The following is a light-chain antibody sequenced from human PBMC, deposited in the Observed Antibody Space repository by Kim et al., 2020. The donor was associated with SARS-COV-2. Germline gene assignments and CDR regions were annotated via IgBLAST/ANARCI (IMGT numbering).Light chain of an antibody. CDR2: DVF. V-gene: IGKV1-33*01. Sequence: IQVTQSPSSLSAFVGDRVSITCQASHAISNSLNWYQHKPGKAPRLLIYDVFNLERGVPSRFSGSGSGTHFTLTIDSLQPEDSGTYYCQHYYTVPPSYTLGQGTKLEI. CDR3: QHYYTVPPSYT. J-gene: IGKJ2*01. CDR1: HAISNS.